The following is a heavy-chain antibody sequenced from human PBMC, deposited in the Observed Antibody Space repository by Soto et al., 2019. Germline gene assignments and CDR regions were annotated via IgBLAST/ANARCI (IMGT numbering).Heavy chain of an antibody. CDR2: IIPIFGTA. Sequence: ASVKVSCKASGGTFSSYAISWVRQAPGQGLEWMGGIIPIFGTANYAQKFQGRVTITADESTSTAYMELSSLRSEDTAVYYCARDLGIVATNLIYYYYYGMDVWGQGTTVTVSS. CDR3: ARDLGIVATNLIYYYYYGMDV. J-gene: IGHJ6*02. V-gene: IGHV1-69*13. CDR1: GGTFSSYA. D-gene: IGHD5-12*01.